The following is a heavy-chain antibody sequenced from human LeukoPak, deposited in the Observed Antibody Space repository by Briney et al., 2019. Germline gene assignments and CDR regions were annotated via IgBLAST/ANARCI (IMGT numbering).Heavy chain of an antibody. CDR3: AREIKGGHTATFDY. J-gene: IGHJ4*02. CDR2: ISSSGSTI. D-gene: IGHD5-18*01. V-gene: IGHV3-11*04. Sequence: GGSLRLACAASGFTFSDYYMSWIRQAPGKGLEWVSYISSSGSTIYYADSVKGRFTISRDNAKNSLYLQMNSLRAEDTAVYYCAREIKGGHTATFDYWGQGTLVTVSS. CDR1: GFTFSDYY.